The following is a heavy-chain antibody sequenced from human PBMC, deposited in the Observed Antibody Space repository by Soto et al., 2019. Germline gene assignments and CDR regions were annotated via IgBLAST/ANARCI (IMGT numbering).Heavy chain of an antibody. CDR1: GFTFSSYE. V-gene: IGHV3-48*03. CDR2: ISTSGRTI. Sequence: EVLLVESGGGLVQPGGSLRLSCTASGFTFSSYEMNWVRQAPGKGLEWISYISTSGRTIFDAGSVKGRFTISRDNTRNTRFLQMEILRPEDTAVYYCARQPAHVYEASPKRFDPWGQGTVVIVS. J-gene: IGHJ5*02. CDR3: ARQPAHVYEASPKRFDP. D-gene: IGHD3-16*01.